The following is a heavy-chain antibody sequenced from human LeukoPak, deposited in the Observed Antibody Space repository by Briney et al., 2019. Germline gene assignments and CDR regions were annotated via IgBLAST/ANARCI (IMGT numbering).Heavy chain of an antibody. CDR1: GYSITSYW. D-gene: IGHD2-21*01. V-gene: IGHV5-51*01. CDR2: IYPGDSDT. CDR3: ARISDLSYCGGDCYSYYFDY. Sequence: GESLKISCKGSGYSITSYWIGWVRQMPGKGLEWMGIIYPGDSDTRYSPSFQGQVTISADKSISTAYLQWSSLKASDTAMYYCARISDLSYCGGDCYSYYFDYWGQGTLVTVSS. J-gene: IGHJ4*02.